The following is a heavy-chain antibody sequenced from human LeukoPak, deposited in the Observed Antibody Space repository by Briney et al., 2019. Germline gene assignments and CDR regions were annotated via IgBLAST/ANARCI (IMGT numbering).Heavy chain of an antibody. CDR3: ARDLVKEWELRLMVRAFDI. J-gene: IGHJ3*02. CDR1: GGTFSSYA. Sequence: SVKVSCKASGGTFSSYAISWVRQAPGQGLEWTGGIIPIFGTANYAQKFQGRVTITADESTSTAYMELSSLRSEDTAVYYCARDLVKEWELRLMVRAFDIWGQGTMVTVSS. D-gene: IGHD1-26*01. CDR2: IIPIFGTA. V-gene: IGHV1-69*01.